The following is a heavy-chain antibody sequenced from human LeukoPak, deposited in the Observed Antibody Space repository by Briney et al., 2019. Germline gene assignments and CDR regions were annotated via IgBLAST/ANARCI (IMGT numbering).Heavy chain of an antibody. CDR2: IYYSGST. Sequence: SETLSLTCTVSGGSISSSSYYWGWIRQPPGKGLEWIGSIYYSGSTYYNPSLKSRITISVDTSKNQFSLKMRSVTAADTAVYYCARPTSKLGSFDYWGQGTLVTVSS. J-gene: IGHJ4*02. D-gene: IGHD2/OR15-2a*01. CDR3: ARPTSKLGSFDY. CDR1: GGSISSSSYY. V-gene: IGHV4-39*01.